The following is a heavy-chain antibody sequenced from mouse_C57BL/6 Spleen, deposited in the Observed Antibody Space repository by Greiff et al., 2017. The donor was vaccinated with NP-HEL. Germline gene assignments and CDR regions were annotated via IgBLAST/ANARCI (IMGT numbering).Heavy chain of an antibody. D-gene: IGHD1-1*01. CDR1: GYTFTSYW. CDR2: IDPSDSYT. CDR3: ARRGIYYYGSSYWYFDV. V-gene: IGHV1-50*01. Sequence: VQLQQPGAELVKPGASVKLSCKASGYTFTSYWMQWVKQRPGQGLEWIGEIDPSDSYTNYNQKFKGKATLTVDTSSSTAYMQLSSLTSDDSAVYYCARRGIYYYGSSYWYFDVWGTGTTVTVSS. J-gene: IGHJ1*03.